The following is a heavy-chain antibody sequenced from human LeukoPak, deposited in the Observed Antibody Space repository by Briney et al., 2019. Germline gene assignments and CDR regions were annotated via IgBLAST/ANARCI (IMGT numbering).Heavy chain of an antibody. J-gene: IGHJ4*02. CDR3: ARDIMVRGQPVRPDF. CDR2: ISAYNGET. CDR1: GYTFTSYG. Sequence: ASVKVSCKASGYTFTSYGITWVRQAPGPGLEWMGWISAYNGETEYALKFQGRVTMTTDTSTSTAYMELRSLTSDDTGVYYCARDIMVRGQPVRPDFWGQGTLVTVSS. V-gene: IGHV1-18*04. D-gene: IGHD3-10*01.